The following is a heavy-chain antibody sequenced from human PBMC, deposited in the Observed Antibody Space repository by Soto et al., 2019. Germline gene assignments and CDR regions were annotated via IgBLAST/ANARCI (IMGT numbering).Heavy chain of an antibody. J-gene: IGHJ5*02. D-gene: IGHD7-27*01. CDR2: IYNGGST. V-gene: IGHV4-30-4*01. CDR3: ARGPSGEKVDP. Sequence: QVQLQESGPGLVKPSQTLSLTCTVSGGSISTVNYWWSWIRQSPDMGLEWIGHIYNGGSTYNNPSLESRVTMSVDPSKNQLSPTLSSVSAADPALYYCARGPSGEKVDPWGQGTLVTVSS. CDR1: GGSISTVNYW.